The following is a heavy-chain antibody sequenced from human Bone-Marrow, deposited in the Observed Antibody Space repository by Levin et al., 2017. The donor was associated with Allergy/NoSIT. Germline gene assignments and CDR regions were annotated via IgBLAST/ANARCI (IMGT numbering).Heavy chain of an antibody. J-gene: IGHJ4*02. Sequence: RGESLKISCVASGFALGGFGMHWVRHTAGKGLEWVSFISFDGKKKEYLDSVKGRFTISRDNSRNTLYLQMDRLNSGDTGLYFCARDLSYSYYVPGYWGQGTLVTVSS. CDR2: ISFDGKKK. V-gene: IGHV3-30*03. CDR3: ARDLSYSYYVPGY. CDR1: GFALGGFG. D-gene: IGHD4-11*01.